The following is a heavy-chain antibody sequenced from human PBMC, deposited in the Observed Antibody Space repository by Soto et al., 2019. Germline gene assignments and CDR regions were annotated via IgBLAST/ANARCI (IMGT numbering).Heavy chain of an antibody. V-gene: IGHV3-23*01. CDR3: AKDFDTYSSPLQYGMDV. CDR1: GFTFTSYA. J-gene: IGHJ6*02. D-gene: IGHD6-19*01. Sequence: PGGSLRLSCVASGFTFTSYAMTWVRQAPGKGLEWVSAISRSGGDRFYADSVKGRFAISKDNSKNTLFLQMNSLRAEDTALYYCAKDFDTYSSPLQYGMDVWGQGTTVTVSS. CDR2: ISRSGGDR.